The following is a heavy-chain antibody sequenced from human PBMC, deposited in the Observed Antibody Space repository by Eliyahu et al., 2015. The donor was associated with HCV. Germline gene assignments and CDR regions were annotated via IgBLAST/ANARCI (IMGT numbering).Heavy chain of an antibody. V-gene: IGHV3-33*01. CDR1: GXTXSSYG. J-gene: IGHJ4*02. CDR3: ARGLTHGPVGCDY. D-gene: IGHD3-10*01. CDR2: IWYDGSNK. Sequence: QVQLVESGGGVVQPGRSLRLSCAASGXTXSSYGMHWVRQAPGKGLEWVAVIWYDGSNKYYADSVKGRFTISRDNSKNTLYLQMNSLRAEDTAVYYCARGLTHGPVGCDYWGQGTLVTVSS.